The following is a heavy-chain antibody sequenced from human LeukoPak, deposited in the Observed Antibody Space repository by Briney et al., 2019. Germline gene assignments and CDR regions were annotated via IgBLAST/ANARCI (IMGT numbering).Heavy chain of an antibody. D-gene: IGHD3-10*01. J-gene: IGHJ4*02. CDR3: TGSFGQLTFFDY. Sequence: GGSLRLSCTASGFTYGDYSMSWVRQAPGKGLEWVGFIRSKVYGGTTEYAASMKGRFTISRDDSKSIAYLQVNTLKTEDTAVYYCTGSFGQLTFFDYWGQGTLVTVSS. CDR2: IRSKVYGGTT. CDR1: GFTYGDYS. V-gene: IGHV3-49*04.